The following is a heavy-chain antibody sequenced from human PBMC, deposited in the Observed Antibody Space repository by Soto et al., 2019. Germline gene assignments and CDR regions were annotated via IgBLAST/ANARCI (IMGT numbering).Heavy chain of an antibody. V-gene: IGHV4-31*03. Sequence: QVQLQESGPGLVKPSQTLSLTCTVSGGSISRTGYYWNWIRQHPGKGLEWIGYIYYSGSTSYNPSLESRVTISVDTSKNQFSLKLSSVTAADTAVYYCARALTGFLEWLSFDYWGQGTLVTVSS. CDR1: GGSISRTGYY. J-gene: IGHJ4*02. D-gene: IGHD3-3*01. CDR3: ARALTGFLEWLSFDY. CDR2: IYYSGST.